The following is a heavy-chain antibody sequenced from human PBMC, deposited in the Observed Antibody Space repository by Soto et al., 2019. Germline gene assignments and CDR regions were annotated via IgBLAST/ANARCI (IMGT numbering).Heavy chain of an antibody. CDR3: ARMFDDILTGYNYYYYYMDV. CDR1: GFTFSSYS. J-gene: IGHJ6*03. V-gene: IGHV3-21*01. D-gene: IGHD3-9*01. CDR2: ISSSSSYI. Sequence: GGSLRLSCAASGFTFSSYSMNWVRQAPGKGLEWVSSISSSSSYIYYADSVKGRFTISRDNAKNSLYLQMNSLRAEDTAVYYCARMFDDILTGYNYYYYYMDVWGKGTTVTVSS.